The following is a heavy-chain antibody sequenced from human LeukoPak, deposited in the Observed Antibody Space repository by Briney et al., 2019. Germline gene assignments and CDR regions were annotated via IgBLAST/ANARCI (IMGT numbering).Heavy chain of an antibody. CDR3: ARETYYYDSSGYYYVDY. CDR1: GFTFSNYG. V-gene: IGHV3-30*03. Sequence: PGGSLRLSCAASGFTFSNYGMYWVRQAPGKGLEWVAVIAYDGSNEYYADSVKGRFTISRDNSKNTLYLQMNSLRAEDTAVYYCARETYYYDSSGYYYVDYWGQGTLVTVSS. CDR2: IAYDGSNE. D-gene: IGHD3-22*01. J-gene: IGHJ4*02.